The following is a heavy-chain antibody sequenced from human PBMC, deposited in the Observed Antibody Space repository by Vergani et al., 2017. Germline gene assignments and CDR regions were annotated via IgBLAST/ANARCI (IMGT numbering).Heavy chain of an antibody. J-gene: IGHJ4*02. CDR3: ARVMGYDSSGYYVDY. D-gene: IGHD3-22*01. Sequence: QLQLQESGPGLVKPSQTLSLTCTVSGGSISSGGYYWSWIRQHPGKGLEWIGYIYYSGSTYYNPSLKSRVTISVDTSKNQFSLKLSSVTAADTAVYYCARVMGYDSSGYYVDYWGQGTLVTVSS. V-gene: IGHV4-31*03. CDR1: GGSISSGGYY. CDR2: IYYSGST.